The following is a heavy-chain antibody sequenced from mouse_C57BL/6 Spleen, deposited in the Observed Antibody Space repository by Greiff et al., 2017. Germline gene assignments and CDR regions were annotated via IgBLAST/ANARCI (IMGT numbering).Heavy chain of an antibody. CDR1: GYAFSSSW. V-gene: IGHV1-82*01. CDR2: IYPGDGDT. Sequence: VQLQQSGPELVKPGASVKISCKASGYAFSSSWMNWVKQRPGKGLEWIGRIYPGDGDTNYNGKFKGKATLTADKSSITAYMQLSSLTSEDSAVYFCARYGSSYVPYWYFDVWGTGTTVTVSS. D-gene: IGHD1-1*01. CDR3: ARYGSSYVPYWYFDV. J-gene: IGHJ1*03.